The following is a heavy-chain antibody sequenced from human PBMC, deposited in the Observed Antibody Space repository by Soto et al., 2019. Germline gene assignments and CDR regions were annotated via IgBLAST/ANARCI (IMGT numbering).Heavy chain of an antibody. CDR3: ARADDYGDYDY. V-gene: IGHV1-2*02. J-gene: IGHJ4*02. D-gene: IGHD4-17*01. CDR2: ISANSGGT. Sequence: QVQLVQSGAEVKKPGASVKVSCKASGYTFTGYYIHWVRQSPRQGLEWMGWISANSGGTDLARKFQGRISMTRDTSITPAYMELSRLRYDDTSVYYCARADDYGDYDYWGQGTLVTVSS. CDR1: GYTFTGYY.